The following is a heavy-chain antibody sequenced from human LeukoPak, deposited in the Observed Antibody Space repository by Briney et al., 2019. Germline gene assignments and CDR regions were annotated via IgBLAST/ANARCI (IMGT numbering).Heavy chain of an antibody. CDR2: LYYNGNT. V-gene: IGHV4-39*02. Sequence: PSETLSLTCTVSGGSFSNNYNWDWIRQPPGKGLEWIGGLYYNGNTYYNPSLKSRLTISVDTSKSHFSLQLRSVTAEDTAVYFCTRSSDFGGYYFYYYMDVWGKGTTVSVSS. D-gene: IGHD4-23*01. J-gene: IGHJ6*03. CDR3: TRSSDFGGYYFYYYMDV. CDR1: GGSFSNNYN.